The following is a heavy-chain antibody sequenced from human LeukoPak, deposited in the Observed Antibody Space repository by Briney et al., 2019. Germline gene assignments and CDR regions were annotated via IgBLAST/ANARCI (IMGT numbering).Heavy chain of an antibody. CDR2: IYYSGST. V-gene: IGHV4-59*08. CDR1: GGSISSYY. J-gene: IGHJ3*02. D-gene: IGHD3-3*01. Sequence: PSETLSLTCTVSGGSISSYYWSWIRQPPGKGLEWIGYIYYSGSTNYNPSLKSRVTISVDTSKNQFSLKLSSVTAADTAVYYCARPRYYTSDAFDIWGQGTMVTVSS. CDR3: ARPRYYTSDAFDI.